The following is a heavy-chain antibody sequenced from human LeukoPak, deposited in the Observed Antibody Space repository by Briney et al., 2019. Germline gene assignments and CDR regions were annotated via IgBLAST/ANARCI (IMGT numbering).Heavy chain of an antibody. D-gene: IGHD2-8*01. CDR2: VKHDGDT. J-gene: IGHJ5*01. V-gene: IGHV4-34*01. CDR1: GASFNTYY. Sequence: KPSETLSPTCAVDGASFNTYYWAWIRQSPDNGLEWLGEVKHDGDTNVNPSLRSRVVMSVDASKNQFSLKMTSVTAADTAIYFWARGPVALPNDRLSLFFDFWGQGTLVTVSS. CDR3: ARGPVALPNDRLSLFFDF.